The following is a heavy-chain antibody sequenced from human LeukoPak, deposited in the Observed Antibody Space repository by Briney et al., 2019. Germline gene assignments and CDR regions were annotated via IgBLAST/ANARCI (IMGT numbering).Heavy chain of an antibody. Sequence: SETLSLTCTVSGGSISSGGYYWRWIRQHPGKGLEWIGYIYYSGSTYYNPSLKSRVTISVDTSKNQFSLKLSSVTAADTAVYYCARGGPEEQWLAENWFDPWGQGTLVTVSS. CDR3: ARGGPEEQWLAENWFDP. J-gene: IGHJ5*02. CDR2: IYYSGST. CDR1: GGSISSGGYY. D-gene: IGHD6-19*01. V-gene: IGHV4-31*03.